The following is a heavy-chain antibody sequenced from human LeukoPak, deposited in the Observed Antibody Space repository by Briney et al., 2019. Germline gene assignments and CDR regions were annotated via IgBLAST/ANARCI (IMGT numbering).Heavy chain of an antibody. D-gene: IGHD1-26*01. CDR3: ARDYASGYYYYMDV. J-gene: IGHJ6*03. CDR1: GGSISSSNYY. V-gene: IGHV4-39*02. Sequence: SETLSLTCTVSGGSISSSNYYWGWIRQPPGKGLEWIASIHYSETTYYNPSLKSRATISVDTSKNHFSLKLSSVTAADTAVYYCARDYASGYYYYMDVWGKGTTVTISS. CDR2: IHYSETT.